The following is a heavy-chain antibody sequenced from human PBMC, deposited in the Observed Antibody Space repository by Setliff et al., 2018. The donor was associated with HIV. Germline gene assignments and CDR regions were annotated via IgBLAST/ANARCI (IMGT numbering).Heavy chain of an antibody. CDR2: VYYTGNT. D-gene: IGHD2-2*01. CDR1: GGSINSNSYY. Sequence: SETLSLTCNVSGGSINSNSYYWAWLRQPPGKGLQWIGSVYYTGNTIYNPSLKSRVTISVDTSKNQLSLKLTSVTAADTAVYYCARQVPFSCSGTGCFDDYWGQGTLVTVSS. V-gene: IGHV4-39*01. J-gene: IGHJ4*02. CDR3: ARQVPFSCSGTGCFDDY.